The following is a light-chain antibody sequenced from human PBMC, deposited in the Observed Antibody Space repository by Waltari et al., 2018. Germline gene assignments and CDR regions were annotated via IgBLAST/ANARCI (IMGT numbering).Light chain of an antibody. CDR1: QSPRHNNGNTY. Sequence: DIVMTQSPLFLSVTPGDPAAISCRSSQSPRHNNGNTYLDWYSQKPGQFPQLLIYWGSDRASGVPDRFTGSGSGTYFILEISRVEAEDVGVYYCMQSLQTPLTCGGGTKVEIK. CDR2: WGS. CDR3: MQSLQTPLT. V-gene: IGKV2-28*01. J-gene: IGKJ4*01.